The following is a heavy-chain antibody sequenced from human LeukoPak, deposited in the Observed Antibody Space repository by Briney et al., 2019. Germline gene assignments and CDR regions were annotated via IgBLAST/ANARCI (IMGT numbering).Heavy chain of an antibody. CDR2: IDPSDSYT. V-gene: IGHV5-10-1*01. CDR3: ASSHRFGRDAFDI. CDR1: GYSFTSYW. J-gene: IGHJ3*02. D-gene: IGHD3-10*01. Sequence: GESLKISCKGSGYSFTSYWINWVRQMPGKGLEWMGRIDPSDSYTKYSPSFQGHVTISADKSISTAYLQWSSLKALDRAMYYCASSHRFGRDAFDIWGQGTMVTVSS.